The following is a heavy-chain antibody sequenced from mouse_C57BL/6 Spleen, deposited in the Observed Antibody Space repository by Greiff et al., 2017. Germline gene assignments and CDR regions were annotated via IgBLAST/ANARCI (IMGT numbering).Heavy chain of an antibody. V-gene: IGHV1-69*01. Sequence: QVQLQQPGAELVMPGASVKLSCKASGYTFTSYWMHWVKQRPGQGLEWIGEIDPSDSYTNYNQKFKGKSTLTVDKSSSTAYMQLSSLTSEDSAVYYCARRNHRYFDVWGTGTTVTVSS. J-gene: IGHJ1*03. D-gene: IGHD6-1*01. CDR3: ARRNHRYFDV. CDR2: IDPSDSYT. CDR1: GYTFTSYW.